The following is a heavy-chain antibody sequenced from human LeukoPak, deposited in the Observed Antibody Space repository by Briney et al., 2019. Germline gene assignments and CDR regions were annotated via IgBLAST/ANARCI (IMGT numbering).Heavy chain of an antibody. V-gene: IGHV3-66*01. Sequence: GGSLRLSCAASGFTVSSNYMSWVRQAPVKGLEWVSVIYSGGSTYYADSVKGRFTISRDNSKNTVYLQMNSLRVEDTAVYYCASSHKGWGQGTLVTVSS. J-gene: IGHJ4*02. CDR3: ASSHKG. CDR2: IYSGGST. CDR1: GFTVSSNY.